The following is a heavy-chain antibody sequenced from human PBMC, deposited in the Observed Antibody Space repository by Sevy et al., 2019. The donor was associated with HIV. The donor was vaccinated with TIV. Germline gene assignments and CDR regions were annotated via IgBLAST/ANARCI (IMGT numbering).Heavy chain of an antibody. CDR2: ISYESDII. V-gene: IGHV3-48*01. CDR3: ARGLAALPGYYYGMDV. CDR1: GFTFSSYS. Sequence: GGSLRLSCAASGFTFSSYSMNWVRQAPGKGLEWVSHISYESDIIYYEDSVRVRLTIFRDNAKNSLSLQMNILRAEDTAVYYCARGLAALPGYYYGMDVWGQWTTVTVSS. D-gene: IGHD6-6*01. J-gene: IGHJ6*02.